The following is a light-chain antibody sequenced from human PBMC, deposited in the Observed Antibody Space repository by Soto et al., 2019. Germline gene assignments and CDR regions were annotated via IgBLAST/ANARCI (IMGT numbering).Light chain of an antibody. J-gene: IGKJ4*01. V-gene: IGKV3D-15*01. CDR3: QQYDIWPLT. CDR2: GAS. Sequence: EIVMTQSPATLSVSPGERATLSCRPSQTVRDNLAWYQQKPGQAPRLLIYGASTRATGMPARFSGSGFGTEFTLNIDTLQSEDFAVYYCQQYDIWPLTFGGGTKVDI. CDR1: QTVRDN.